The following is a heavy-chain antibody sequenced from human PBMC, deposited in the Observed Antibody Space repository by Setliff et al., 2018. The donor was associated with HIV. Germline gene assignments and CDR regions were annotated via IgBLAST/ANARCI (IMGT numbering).Heavy chain of an antibody. CDR3: ATSDYGGDSGHFQH. CDR1: GYSFTNYW. J-gene: IGHJ1*01. D-gene: IGHD2-21*02. CDR2: IWPDDSDT. Sequence: GESLKISCQASGYSFTNYWVGWVRQMPGNGLEWVGLIWPDDSDTIYSPSFQGQVTISADKSISTAYLHWSSLKASDTAMYYCATSDYGGDSGHFQHWGRGTLVTVSS. V-gene: IGHV5-51*01.